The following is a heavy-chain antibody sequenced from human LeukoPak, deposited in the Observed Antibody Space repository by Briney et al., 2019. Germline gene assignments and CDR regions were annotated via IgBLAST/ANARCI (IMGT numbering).Heavy chain of an antibody. V-gene: IGHV3-7*01. CDR3: ARDSPYYDFWSGADY. D-gene: IGHD3-3*01. CDR1: GFTFSSYW. CDR2: IKQDGSEK. Sequence: GGSLRLSCAASGFTFSSYWMSWVRQAPGKGLEWVANIKQDGSEKYYVDFVKGRFTISRDNAKNSLYLQMNSLRAEDTAVYYCARDSPYYDFWSGADYWGQGTLVTVSS. J-gene: IGHJ4*02.